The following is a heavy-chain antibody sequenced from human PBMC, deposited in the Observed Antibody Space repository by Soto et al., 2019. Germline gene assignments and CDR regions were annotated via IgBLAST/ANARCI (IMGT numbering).Heavy chain of an antibody. CDR2: INHSGST. V-gene: IGHV4-34*01. CDR3: ARGTTIFGVVITYFDY. Sequence: SETLSLTCAVYGGSFSGYYWSWIRQPPGKGLEWIGEINHSGSTNYNPSLKSRVTTSVDTSKNQFSLKLSSVTAADTAVYYCARGTTIFGVVITYFDYWGQGTLVTVSS. J-gene: IGHJ4*02. D-gene: IGHD3-3*01. CDR1: GGSFSGYY.